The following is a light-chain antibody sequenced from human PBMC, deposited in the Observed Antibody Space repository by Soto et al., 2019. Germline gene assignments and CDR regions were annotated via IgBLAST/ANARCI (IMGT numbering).Light chain of an antibody. J-gene: IGKJ1*01. CDR3: QHYFGYPWT. CDR1: QTINNW. CDR2: LAS. V-gene: IGKV1-5*03. Sequence: DIQMTQSPSTLSASVGDRVTITCRASQTINNWLAWFQQKPGKAPKVLIYLASNLESGVPSRFSGSGSGTEFTLTISGLQSDDFANYYCQHYFGYPWTFGQGTKVEIK.